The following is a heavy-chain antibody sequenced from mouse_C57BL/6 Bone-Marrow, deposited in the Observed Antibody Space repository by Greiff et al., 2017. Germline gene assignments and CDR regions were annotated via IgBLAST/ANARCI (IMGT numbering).Heavy chain of an antibody. CDR1: GFTFSSYG. CDR3: ARPLEYFDV. V-gene: IGHV5-6*01. CDR2: ISSGGSYT. Sequence: EVQLQESGGDLVKPGGSLKLSCAASGFTFSSYGMSWVRQTPDKRLEWVATISSGGSYTYYPDSVKGRFTISRDNAKNTLYLQMSSLKSEDTAMYYCARPLEYFDVWGTGTTVTVSS. J-gene: IGHJ1*03.